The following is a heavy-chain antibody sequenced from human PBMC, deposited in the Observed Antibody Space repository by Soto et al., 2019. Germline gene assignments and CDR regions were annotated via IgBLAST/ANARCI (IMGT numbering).Heavy chain of an antibody. V-gene: IGHV1-18*01. CDR1: GYTFTSYG. CDR3: ARGVDRLLWFGELSPGPFDD. CDR2: ISAYNGNT. J-gene: IGHJ4*02. Sequence: ASVKVSCKASGYTFTSYGISWVRQAPGQGLEWMGWISAYNGNTNYAQKLQGRVTMTTDTSTSTAYMELRSLRSDDTAVYYCARGVDRLLWFGELSPGPFDDWGQGTRVTVAS. D-gene: IGHD3-10*01.